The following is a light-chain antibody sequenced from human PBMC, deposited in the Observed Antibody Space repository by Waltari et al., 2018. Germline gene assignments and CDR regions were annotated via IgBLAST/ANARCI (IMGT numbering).Light chain of an antibody. V-gene: IGKV3-15*01. CDR1: QSVSSN. CDR2: AAS. Sequence: EIVMTQSPATLSVSPGERATLPCRASQSVSSNLAWYQQKPGQSPMILIYAASTRGPSIPARFSGSGSGTEFMLTISSLQSDDFAVYCCQQYNEWPPPTFGGGTRVEI. J-gene: IGKJ4*01. CDR3: QQYNEWPPPT.